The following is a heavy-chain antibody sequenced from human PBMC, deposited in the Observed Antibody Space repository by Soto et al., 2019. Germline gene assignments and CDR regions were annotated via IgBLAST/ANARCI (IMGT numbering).Heavy chain of an antibody. J-gene: IGHJ6*02. CDR1: GGSISSSNW. D-gene: IGHD3-3*01. CDR3: ASGRVVVDFWSGYYGYYYGMDV. Sequence: LSLTCAVSGGSISSSNWWSWVRQPPGKGLEWIGEIYHSGSTNYNPSLKSRVTISVDKSKNQFSLKLSSVTAADTAVYYCASGRVVVDFWSGYYGYYYGMDVWGQGTTVTVSS. V-gene: IGHV4-4*02. CDR2: IYHSGST.